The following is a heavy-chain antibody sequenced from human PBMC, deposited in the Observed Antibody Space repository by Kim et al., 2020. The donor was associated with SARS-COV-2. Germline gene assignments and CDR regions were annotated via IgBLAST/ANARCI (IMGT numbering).Heavy chain of an antibody. Sequence: SETLSLTCAVYGGSFSGYYWSWIRQPPGKGLEWIGEINHSGSTNYNPSLKSRVTISVDTSKNQFSLKLSSVTAADTAVYYCARAPNEYSSSSGFDPWGQGTLVTVSS. CDR2: INHSGST. CDR3: ARAPNEYSSSSGFDP. J-gene: IGHJ5*02. V-gene: IGHV4-34*01. CDR1: GGSFSGYY. D-gene: IGHD6-6*01.